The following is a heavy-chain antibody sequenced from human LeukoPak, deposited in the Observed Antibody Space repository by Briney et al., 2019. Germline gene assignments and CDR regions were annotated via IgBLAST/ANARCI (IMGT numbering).Heavy chain of an antibody. CDR3: ARENSYYDSSGLHY. J-gene: IGHJ4*02. CDR2: INPNSGGT. Sequence: ASVKVSCKASGYTFTGYYTHWVRQAPGQGLEWMGWINPNSGGTNYAQKFQGRVTMTRDTSISTAYMELSRLRSDDTAVYYCARENSYYDSSGLHYWGQGTLVTVSS. CDR1: GYTFTGYY. V-gene: IGHV1-2*02. D-gene: IGHD3-22*01.